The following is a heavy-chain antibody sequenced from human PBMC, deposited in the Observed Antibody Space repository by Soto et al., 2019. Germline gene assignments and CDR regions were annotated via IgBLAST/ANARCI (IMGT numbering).Heavy chain of an antibody. Sequence: SETLSLTCTVSGGSISSGDYYWSWIRQPPGKGLEWIGYIYYSGSTYYNPSLKSRVTISVDTSKNQFSLKLSSVTAADTAVYYCARLPLYYYDSSGHFPPFDYWGQGTQVTVSS. CDR2: IYYSGST. V-gene: IGHV4-30-4*01. J-gene: IGHJ4*02. D-gene: IGHD3-22*01. CDR1: GGSISSGDYY. CDR3: ARLPLYYYDSSGHFPPFDY.